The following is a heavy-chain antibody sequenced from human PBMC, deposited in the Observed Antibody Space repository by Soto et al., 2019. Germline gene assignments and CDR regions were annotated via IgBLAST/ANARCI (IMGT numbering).Heavy chain of an antibody. CDR2: IDPSGSYT. D-gene: IGHD2-2*01. V-gene: IGHV5-10-1*01. CDR3: ARQPIVVVPAAYYYGMDV. Sequence: PGESLKISCKGSGYSFTSYWISWVRQMPGKGLEWMGRIDPSGSYTNYSPSFQGHVTISADKSISTAYLQWSSLKASDTAMYYCARQPIVVVPAAYYYGMDVWGQGTTVTVSS. CDR1: GYSFTSYW. J-gene: IGHJ6*02.